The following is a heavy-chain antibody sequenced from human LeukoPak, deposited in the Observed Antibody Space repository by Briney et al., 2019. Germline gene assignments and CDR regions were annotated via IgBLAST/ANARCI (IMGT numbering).Heavy chain of an antibody. CDR2: ISWNSGSI. V-gene: IGHV3-9*01. Sequence: PGGSLRLSCAASGFTFDDYAMHWVRQAPGKGLEWVSGISWNSGSIGYADSMKGRFTISRDDAKNSLYLQMNSLRAEDTALYYCAKSALKYSSSWYYFDYWGQGTLVTVSS. J-gene: IGHJ4*02. D-gene: IGHD6-13*01. CDR3: AKSALKYSSSWYYFDY. CDR1: GFTFDDYA.